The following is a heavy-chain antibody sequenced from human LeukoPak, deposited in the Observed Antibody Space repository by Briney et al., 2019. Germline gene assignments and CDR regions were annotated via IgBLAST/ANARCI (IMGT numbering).Heavy chain of an antibody. CDR3: ARDHSGSYYADYFQH. CDR1: GYTFTGYY. J-gene: IGHJ1*01. D-gene: IGHD1-26*01. CDR2: IIPILGIA. V-gene: IGHV1-69*04. Sequence: ASVKVSCKASGYTFTGYYMHWVRQAPGQGLEWMGRIIPILGIANYAQKFQGRVTITADKSTSTAYMELSSLRSEDTAVYYCARDHSGSYYADYFQHWGQGTLVTVSS.